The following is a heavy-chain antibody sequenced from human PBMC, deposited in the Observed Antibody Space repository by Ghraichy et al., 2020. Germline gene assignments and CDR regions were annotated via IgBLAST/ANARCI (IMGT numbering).Heavy chain of an antibody. Sequence: GGSLRLSCAASGFTFSSYWMSWVRQAPGKGLEWVANIKQDGSEKYYVDSVKGRFTISRDNAKNSLYLQMNSLRAEDTAVYYCAREGWLENGEPPSDYWGQGTLVTVSS. CDR1: GFTFSSYW. J-gene: IGHJ4*02. D-gene: IGHD6-19*01. V-gene: IGHV3-7*01. CDR2: IKQDGSEK. CDR3: AREGWLENGEPPSDY.